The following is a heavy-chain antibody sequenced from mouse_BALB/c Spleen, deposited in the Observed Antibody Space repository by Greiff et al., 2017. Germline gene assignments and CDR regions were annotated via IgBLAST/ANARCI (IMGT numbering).Heavy chain of an antibody. Sequence: QVHVKQSGPGLVQPSQSLSITCTVSGFSLTSYGVHWVRQSPGKGLEWLGVIWSGGSTDYNAAFISRLSISKDNSKSQVFFKMNSLQANDTAIYYCARRDTTVPYAMDYWGQGTSVTVSS. D-gene: IGHD1-1*01. CDR1: GFSLTSYG. V-gene: IGHV2-2*02. J-gene: IGHJ4*01. CDR3: ARRDTTVPYAMDY. CDR2: IWSGGST.